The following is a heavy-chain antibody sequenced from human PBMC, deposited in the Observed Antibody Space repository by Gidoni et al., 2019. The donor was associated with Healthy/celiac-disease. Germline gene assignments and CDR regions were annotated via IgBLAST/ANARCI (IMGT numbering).Heavy chain of an antibody. CDR1: GFTFSSYS. CDR2: ISSSSSYI. J-gene: IGHJ4*02. D-gene: IGHD5-12*01. Sequence: EVQLVESGGGLVKPGGSLRLSCAASGFTFSSYSMNWVRQAPGKGLEWVSSISSSSSYIYYADSVKGRFTISRDNAKNSLYLQMNSLRAEDTAVYYCARVAQRWLPREGYYFDYWGQGTLVTVSS. CDR3: ARVAQRWLPREGYYFDY. V-gene: IGHV3-21*01.